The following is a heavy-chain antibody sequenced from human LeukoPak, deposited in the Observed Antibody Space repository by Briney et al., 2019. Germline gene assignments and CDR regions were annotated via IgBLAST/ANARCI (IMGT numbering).Heavy chain of an antibody. J-gene: IGHJ3*02. CDR3: ARMYSASRGDAFDI. D-gene: IGHD1-26*01. Sequence: PSETLSLTCTVSGGSISSYYWTWIRQPPGKGLEWIGYIFYSGSTNYNPSLKSRVTISVDTSKNQFSLKETSVTAADRAVYYCARMYSASRGDAFDIWGQGTMATVSS. CDR1: GGSISSYY. V-gene: IGHV4-59*01. CDR2: IFYSGST.